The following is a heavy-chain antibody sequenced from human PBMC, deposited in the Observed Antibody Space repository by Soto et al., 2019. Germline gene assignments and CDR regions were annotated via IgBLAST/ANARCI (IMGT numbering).Heavy chain of an antibody. D-gene: IGHD3-22*01. CDR1: GYTFTSYG. J-gene: IGHJ4*02. CDR3: ARAGFNYYYDSSGYYYDY. V-gene: IGHV1-18*01. Sequence: GASVKVSCKASGYTFTSYGISWVRQAPGQGLEWMGWISAYNGNTNYAQKLQGRVTMTTDTSTSTAYMELRSLRSDDTAVYYCARAGFNYYYDSSGYYYDYWGQGTLVTVPS. CDR2: ISAYNGNT.